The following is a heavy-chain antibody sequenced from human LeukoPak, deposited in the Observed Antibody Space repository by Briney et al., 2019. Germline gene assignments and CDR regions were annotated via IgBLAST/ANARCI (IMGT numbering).Heavy chain of an antibody. J-gene: IGHJ4*02. CDR1: GFTFTNYW. CDR3: ARDPVQDFDF. CDR2: INKDGSEK. Sequence: PGGSLRLSCAASGFTFTNYWMTWVRQAPGKGLEWVANINKDGSEKQYVDSVKGRFTISRDNPKNSVYLQMSSLRVEDSAVYYCARDPVQDFDFWGQGIMVTVPS. V-gene: IGHV3-7*01.